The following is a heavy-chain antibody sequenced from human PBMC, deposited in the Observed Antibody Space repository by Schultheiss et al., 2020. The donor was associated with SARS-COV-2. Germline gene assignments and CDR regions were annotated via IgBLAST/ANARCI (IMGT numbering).Heavy chain of an antibody. CDR3: VKEAISRDGRMDFFDY. CDR2: IGGGEGRV. J-gene: IGHJ4*02. D-gene: IGHD5-24*01. Sequence: GGSLRLSCAASGFIFSDYAMNWVRQAPGKGLEWVSHIGGGEGRVNYADSVKGRFTISRDDTRATLYLHMNSLRIEDTAVYYCVKEAISRDGRMDFFDYWGQGILVTVSS. V-gene: IGHV3-23*01. CDR1: GFIFSDYA.